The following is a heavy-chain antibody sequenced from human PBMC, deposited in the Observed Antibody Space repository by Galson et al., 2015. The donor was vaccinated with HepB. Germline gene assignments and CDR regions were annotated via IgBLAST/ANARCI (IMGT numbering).Heavy chain of an antibody. D-gene: IGHD2-15*01. Sequence: SVKVSCKASGGTFSSYAISWVRQAPGQGLEWMGGIIPIFGTANYAQKFQGRVTITADESTSTAYMELSSLRSEDTAVYYCASRVVVVAALQQYYYYGMDVWGQGTTVTVSS. CDR2: IIPIFGTA. V-gene: IGHV1-69*13. CDR1: GGTFSSYA. CDR3: ASRVVVVAALQQYYYYGMDV. J-gene: IGHJ6*02.